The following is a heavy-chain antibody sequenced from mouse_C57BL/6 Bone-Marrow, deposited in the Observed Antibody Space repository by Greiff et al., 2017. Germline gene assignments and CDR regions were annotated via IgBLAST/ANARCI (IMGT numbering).Heavy chain of an antibody. CDR3: AKQNYYGSSDWYFDV. V-gene: IGHV2-5*01. Sequence: VKLQESGPGLVQPSQSLSITCTVSGFSLTSYGVHWVRQSPGKGLEWLGVIWRGGSTDYNAAFMSRLSITKDNSKSQVFFKMNSLQADDTAIYYCAKQNYYGSSDWYFDVWGTGTTVTVSS. J-gene: IGHJ1*03. CDR1: GFSLTSYG. CDR2: IWRGGST. D-gene: IGHD1-1*01.